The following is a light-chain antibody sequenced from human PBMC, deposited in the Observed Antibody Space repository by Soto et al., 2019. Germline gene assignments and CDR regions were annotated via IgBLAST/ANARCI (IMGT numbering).Light chain of an antibody. V-gene: IGLV1-40*01. CDR1: SSNIGAGYD. Sequence: QSVLTQPPSVSVAPGQRVTISCTGSSSNIGAGYDVHWYQQLPGTAPKLLIYGNSNRPSGVPDRFYGSKSGTSASLAITGLHAEDEADYHCQSYDSSLSGVVFGGGTKVTVL. CDR2: GNS. J-gene: IGLJ2*01. CDR3: QSYDSSLSGVV.